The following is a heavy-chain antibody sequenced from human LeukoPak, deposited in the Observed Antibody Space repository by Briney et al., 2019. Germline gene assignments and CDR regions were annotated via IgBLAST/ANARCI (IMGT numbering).Heavy chain of an antibody. CDR3: AKASGYSSD. Sequence: GGSLRLSCAASGFAFKTYAMTWVRQAPGKGLEWVSFIGGSGGSKYYADSVKGRFIISRDNSKNTLYLRMNSLRAEDTAAYYCAKASGYSSDWGQGTLVTVSS. CDR1: GFAFKTYA. V-gene: IGHV3-23*01. CDR2: IGGSGGSK. D-gene: IGHD6-19*01. J-gene: IGHJ4*02.